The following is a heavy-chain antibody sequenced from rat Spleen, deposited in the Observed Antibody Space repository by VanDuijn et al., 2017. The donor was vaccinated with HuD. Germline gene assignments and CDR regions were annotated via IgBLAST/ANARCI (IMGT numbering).Heavy chain of an antibody. J-gene: IGHJ2*01. Sequence: EVQLVESGGGLVQPGRSLKLSCVASGFTFKNYWMTWIRQAPGKGLEWVASIINTGGSTYYPDSVKGRFTISRDNAKSTLYLQMNSLRSEDTATYYCGRVNTMGITDYFDYWGQGVMVTVSS. CDR2: IINTGGST. CDR3: GRVNTMGITDYFDY. CDR1: GFTFKNYW. D-gene: IGHD1-9*01. V-gene: IGHV5-31*01.